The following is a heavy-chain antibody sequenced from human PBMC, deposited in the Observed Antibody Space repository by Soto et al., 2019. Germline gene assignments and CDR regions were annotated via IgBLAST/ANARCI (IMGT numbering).Heavy chain of an antibody. CDR1: GGSISRGDYY. J-gene: IGHJ6*02. CDR3: ARDNILGILYGGMDV. Sequence: SETLSLTCTVSGGSISRGDYYRSWIRQPPGKGLEWIGYIYYSGSTYYNPSLKSRVTISVDTSKNQFSLKLSSVTAADTAVYYCARDNILGILYGGMDVWGQGTTVTVSS. V-gene: IGHV4-30-4*01. CDR2: IYYSGST. D-gene: IGHD3-3*01.